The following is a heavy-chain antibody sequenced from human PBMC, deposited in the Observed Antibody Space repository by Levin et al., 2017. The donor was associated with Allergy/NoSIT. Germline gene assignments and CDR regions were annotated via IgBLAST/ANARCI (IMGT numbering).Heavy chain of an antibody. CDR2: INPNSGGT. CDR3: ARGGHSSGWYTGFDY. Sequence: ASVKVSCKASGYTFTGYYMHWVRQAPGQGLEWMGWINPNSGGTNYAQKFQGWVTMTRDTSISTAYMELSRLRSDDTAVYYCARGGHSSGWYTGFDYWGQGTLVTVSS. V-gene: IGHV1-2*04. CDR1: GYTFTGYY. J-gene: IGHJ4*02. D-gene: IGHD6-19*01.